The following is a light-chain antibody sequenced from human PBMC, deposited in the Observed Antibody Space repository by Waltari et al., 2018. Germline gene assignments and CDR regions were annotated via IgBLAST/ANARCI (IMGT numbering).Light chain of an antibody. CDR1: SSDIGGYNY. V-gene: IGLV2-14*03. Sequence: QSALTQPASVSGSPGQSITISCTGTSSDIGGYNYVSWYQQHPGKGPKLMIYDVNNRPSGVSKRFSGSKSGNTASLTISGLQAEDEADYYCSSYTSTSTYVFGGGTKVTVL. CDR2: DVN. CDR3: SSYTSTSTYV. J-gene: IGLJ1*01.